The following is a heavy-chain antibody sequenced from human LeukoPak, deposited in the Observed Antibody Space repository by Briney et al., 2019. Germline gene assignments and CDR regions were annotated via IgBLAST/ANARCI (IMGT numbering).Heavy chain of an antibody. J-gene: IGHJ4*02. CDR2: IRYDGSNK. CDR1: GFTFSNYG. Sequence: PGGSLRLSCAASGFTFSNYGMHWVRQAPGKGLEWVTFIRYDGSNKYYADSVKGRFTISRDNSKNTLYLQMNSLRAEDTAVYYCAKDRSGRYSSGWYHFDYWGQGTLVTVSS. CDR3: AKDRSGRYSSGWYHFDY. V-gene: IGHV3-30*02. D-gene: IGHD6-19*01.